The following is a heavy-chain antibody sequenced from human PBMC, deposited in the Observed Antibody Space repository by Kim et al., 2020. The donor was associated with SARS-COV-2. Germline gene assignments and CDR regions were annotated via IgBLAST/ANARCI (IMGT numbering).Heavy chain of an antibody. V-gene: IGHV3-21*01. Sequence: GGSLRLSCAASGFTFSSYSMNWVRQAPGKGLEWVSSISSSSSYIYYADSVKGRFTISRDNAKNSLYLQMNSLRAEDTTVYYCARGFGRLRPPDYWGQGTLVTVSS. CDR3: ARGFGRLRPPDY. CDR2: ISSSSSYI. D-gene: IGHD5-12*01. CDR1: GFTFSSYS. J-gene: IGHJ4*02.